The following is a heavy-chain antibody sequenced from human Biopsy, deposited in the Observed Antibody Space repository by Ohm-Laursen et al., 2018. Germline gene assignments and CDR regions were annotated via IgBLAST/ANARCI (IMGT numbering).Heavy chain of an antibody. J-gene: IGHJ4*02. D-gene: IGHD3-3*01. CDR3: IRGYSSSWSGYLDH. Sequence: SLRLSCAASGFTFDDHVMHWVRQAPGKGLEWVSGISWDGGSEGYADSVKGRFTISRDNAKNSLFLQMNSLTTEDTALYYCIRGYSSSWSGYLDHWGQGTLVTVSS. CDR2: ISWDGGSE. CDR1: GFTFDDHV. V-gene: IGHV3-9*01.